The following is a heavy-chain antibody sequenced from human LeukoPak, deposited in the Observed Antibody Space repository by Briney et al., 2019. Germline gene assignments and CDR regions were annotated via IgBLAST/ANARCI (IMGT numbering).Heavy chain of an antibody. CDR1: GFTFSSHW. D-gene: IGHD3-22*01. CDR3: VRVRFDSSGFDY. J-gene: IGHJ4*02. Sequence: PGGPLRLSCEASGFTFSSHWMSWVRQAPGKGLEWVANIKQDGSERHYVDSIEGRVTISRDNAKNSLYLQMNNLRAEDTAVYYCVRVRFDSSGFDYWGQGTLLTVSS. V-gene: IGHV3-7*01. CDR2: IKQDGSER.